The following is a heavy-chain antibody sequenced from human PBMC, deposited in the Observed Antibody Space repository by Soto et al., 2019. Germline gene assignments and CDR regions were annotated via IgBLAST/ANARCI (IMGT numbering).Heavy chain of an antibody. CDR2: ISAYNGNT. Sequence: ASVKVSCKASGYTFTSYGISWLRQAPGQGLEWMGWISAYNGNTNYAQKLQGRVTMTTDTSTSTAYMELRSLRSDDTAVYYCARVASYCTNGVCYRDYYYSGMDVWAQGTTVNVSS. CDR1: GYTFTSYG. CDR3: ARVASYCTNGVCYRDYYYSGMDV. J-gene: IGHJ6*02. V-gene: IGHV1-18*01. D-gene: IGHD2-8*01.